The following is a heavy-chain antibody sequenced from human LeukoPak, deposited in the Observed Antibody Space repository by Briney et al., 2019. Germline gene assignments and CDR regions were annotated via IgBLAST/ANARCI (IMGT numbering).Heavy chain of an antibody. CDR3: ARYRNCGSDCYDAFDI. J-gene: IGHJ3*02. CDR1: GGSISSYY. Sequence: SETLSLTCTVSGGSISSYYWGWIRQPPGKGLEWIGGIYHRGSTYYNPSLKSRVTISVDTSKNQFSLKLNSVTAADMAVYYCARYRNCGSDCYDAFDIWGQGTMVTVSS. CDR2: IYHRGST. D-gene: IGHD2-21*02. V-gene: IGHV4-38-2*02.